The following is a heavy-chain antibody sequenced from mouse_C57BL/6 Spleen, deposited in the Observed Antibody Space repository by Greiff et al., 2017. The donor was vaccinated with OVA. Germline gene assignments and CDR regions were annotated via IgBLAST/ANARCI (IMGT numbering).Heavy chain of an antibody. CDR3: ARYSNGAYYFDY. J-gene: IGHJ2*01. Sequence: VKLVASGAELVRPGTSVKMSCKASGYTFTNYWIGWAKQRPGHGLEWIGDIYPGGGYTNYNEKFKGKATLTADKSSSTAYMQFSSLTSEDSAIYYCARYSNGAYYFDYWGQGTTLTVSS. CDR2: IYPGGGYT. D-gene: IGHD2-5*01. CDR1: GYTFTNYW. V-gene: IGHV1-63*01.